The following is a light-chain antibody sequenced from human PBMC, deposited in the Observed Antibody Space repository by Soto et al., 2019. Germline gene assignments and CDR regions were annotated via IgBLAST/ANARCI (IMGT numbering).Light chain of an antibody. CDR2: GAS. J-gene: IGKJ4*01. Sequence: EIRLTQSPCTLSLSPGERATLSCRASQPISRNLAWYQQKPGQAPRLLIYGASTRATDIPGRFSGRGSGTEFTLTISSLQPEDFATYYCLQHNSYPRVTFAGGTKVDIK. CDR3: LQHNSYPRVT. CDR1: QPISRN. V-gene: IGKV3-15*01.